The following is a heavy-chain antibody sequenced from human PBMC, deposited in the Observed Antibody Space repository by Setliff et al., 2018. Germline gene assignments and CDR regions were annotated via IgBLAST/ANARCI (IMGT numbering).Heavy chain of an antibody. D-gene: IGHD6-13*01. J-gene: IGHJ6*02. V-gene: IGHV1-69*10. CDR3: ARRRSSSWYRPYYGMDV. CDR1: GGTFSSYA. Sequence: ASVKVSCKASGGTFSSYAISWVRQAPGQGLEWMGGIIPFLGIANYAQKFQGRVTITADESTSTAYMELNSLESEDTAVYYCARRRSSSWYRPYYGMDVWGQGTTVTVSS. CDR2: IIPFLGIA.